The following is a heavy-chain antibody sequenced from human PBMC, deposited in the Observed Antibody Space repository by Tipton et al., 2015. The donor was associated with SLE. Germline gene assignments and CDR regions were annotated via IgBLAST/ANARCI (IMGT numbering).Heavy chain of an antibody. CDR3: AKEKYGVFDI. Sequence: TLSLTCAVYGGSFSGYYWSWIRQPPGKGLEWIGEIYHSGSTNYNPSLKSRVTISVDTSKNQFSLKLNSVTAADTAVYYCAKEKYGVFDIWGQGTMVIVSS. D-gene: IGHD2-8*01. CDR2: IYHSGST. CDR1: GGSFSGYY. J-gene: IGHJ3*02. V-gene: IGHV4-34*01.